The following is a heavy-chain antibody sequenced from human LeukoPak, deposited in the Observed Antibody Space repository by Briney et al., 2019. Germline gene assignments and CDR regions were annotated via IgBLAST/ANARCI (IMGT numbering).Heavy chain of an antibody. Sequence: GVSLRLSCAASGFTFSDHYIDWVRQGPGKGLEWVGRSRNKGFIYTTAYAASVKGRFTISRDDSKNSVHLQMNGLKIEDTAVYYCATHSYNEDYWGQGTLVTVSS. CDR2: SRNKGFIYTT. V-gene: IGHV3-72*01. D-gene: IGHD3-10*01. CDR3: ATHSYNEDY. CDR1: GFTFSDHY. J-gene: IGHJ4*02.